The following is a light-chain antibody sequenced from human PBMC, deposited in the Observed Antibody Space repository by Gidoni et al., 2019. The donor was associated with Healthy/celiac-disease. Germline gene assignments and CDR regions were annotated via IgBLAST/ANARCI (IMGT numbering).Light chain of an antibody. CDR3: QQYGSSPGT. V-gene: IGKV3-20*01. CDR2: GAS. CDR1: QSVSSSY. Sequence: EIVLTQSPGTLSLSPGERATLSCRASQSVSSSYLAWYQQKPGQAPRLLIYGASSRATVIPDRFSGSGSGTDFTLTISRLEPEDFAVYYCQQYGSSPGTFXQXTKVEIK. J-gene: IGKJ1*01.